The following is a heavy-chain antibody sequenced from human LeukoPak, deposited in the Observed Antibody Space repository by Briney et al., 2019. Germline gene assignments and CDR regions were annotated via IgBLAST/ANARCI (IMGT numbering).Heavy chain of an antibody. CDR1: GYTFTSYG. CDR3: ATGLEMAGHFIFDY. D-gene: IGHD5-24*01. CDR2: ISAYNGNT. V-gene: IGHV1-18*01. Sequence: ASVKVSCKASGYTFTSYGISWVRQAPGQGLEWMGWISAYNGNTNYAQKLQGRVTMTTDTSTSTAYMELRSLRSDDTAVYYCATGLEMAGHFIFDYWGQGTLVTVSS. J-gene: IGHJ4*02.